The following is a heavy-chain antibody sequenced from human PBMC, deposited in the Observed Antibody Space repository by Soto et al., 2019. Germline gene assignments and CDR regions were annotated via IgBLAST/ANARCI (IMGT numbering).Heavy chain of an antibody. CDR3: ARSQGGSSSLDIYYYYYYGMDV. V-gene: IGHV1-69*13. J-gene: IGHJ6*02. Sequence: PVKACCKAPGGAFRSYSISWVRQAHGQGLEWMGGIIPIFGTAKYAQKFQGRVTITADESTSTGYMELSSLRSEDTAVYYCARSQGGSSSLDIYYYYYYGMDVWGQGTTVTVSS. CDR2: IIPIFGTA. CDR1: GGAFRSYS. D-gene: IGHD2-15*01.